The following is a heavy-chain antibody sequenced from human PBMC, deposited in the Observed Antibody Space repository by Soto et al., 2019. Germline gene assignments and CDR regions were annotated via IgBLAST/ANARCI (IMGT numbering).Heavy chain of an antibody. CDR1: GFTFSGYG. D-gene: IGHD1-26*01. Sequence: QVQLVESGGGVVQPGRSLRLSCAASGFTFSGYGMHWVRQAPGKGLEWVAITRHDGSNTYYADSVRGRFTISRDKSKKARYLQMDSLSAEDTAVYYCARDGVGATTFFGYFDYWGQGTLVTVSS. J-gene: IGHJ4*02. CDR2: TRHDGSNT. CDR3: ARDGVGATTFFGYFDY. V-gene: IGHV3-33*01.